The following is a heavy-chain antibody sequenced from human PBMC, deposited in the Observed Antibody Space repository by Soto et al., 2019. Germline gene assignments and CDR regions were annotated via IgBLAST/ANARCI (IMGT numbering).Heavy chain of an antibody. CDR2: IYYSGST. Sequence: QVQLQESGPGLVKPSQTLSLTCTVSGGSISSGGYYWSWIRQHPGKGLEWIGFIYYSGSTYYNPSLTSRVTISVDTSKSHFYLKLNSVTAADTAVYYCAGAGGRNDVWFDTWGQGTLVTVSS. J-gene: IGHJ5*02. V-gene: IGHV4-31*03. D-gene: IGHD1-1*01. CDR3: AGAGGRNDVWFDT. CDR1: GGSISSGGYY.